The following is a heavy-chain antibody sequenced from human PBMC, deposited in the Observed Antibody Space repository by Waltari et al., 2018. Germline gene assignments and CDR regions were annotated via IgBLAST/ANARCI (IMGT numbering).Heavy chain of an antibody. J-gene: IGHJ4*02. CDR2: VYYTGTA. Sequence: HLQESGPKLVKPSETLSLICSVSGASLISSSHYWGWVRQPPGRGMEWIGNVYYTGTAFYNPSLRRRVNMSVDTSKNEFSLSLTSVTAADTSVYFCARHERGWQVVKNSHFDYWGQGILVSVSS. CDR3: ARHERGWQVVKNSHFDY. V-gene: IGHV4-39*01. D-gene: IGHD6-19*01. CDR1: GASLISSSHY.